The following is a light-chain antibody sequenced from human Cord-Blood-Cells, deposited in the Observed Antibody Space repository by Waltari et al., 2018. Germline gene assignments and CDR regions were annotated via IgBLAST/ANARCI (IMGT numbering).Light chain of an antibody. J-gene: IGKJ2*01. CDR2: DAS. V-gene: IGKV1-33*01. CDR3: QQYDNLPPHT. CDR1: QDISNY. Sequence: DIQMTQSPSSLSASVGDRVTINCQASQDISNYLNGYQQKPGTAPKLLIYDASNLETGVPSSFSGSGSGTDFTFTISSLQPEDIATYYCQQYDNLPPHTFGQGTKLEIK.